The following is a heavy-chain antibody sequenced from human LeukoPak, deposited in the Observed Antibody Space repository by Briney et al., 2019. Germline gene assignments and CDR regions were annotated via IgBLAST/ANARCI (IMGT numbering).Heavy chain of an antibody. CDR1: GFTFSHYW. V-gene: IGHV3-7*01. D-gene: IGHD6-19*01. CDR3: ARDSSQWLVT. Sequence: GSLRLSCAASGFTFSHYWMSWVRQAPGKGLEWGANIKQDGSEKYYVDSVKGRFTISRDDAKNSLYLQMNSLRAEDTAVYYCARDSSQWLVTWGQRTMVTVSS. CDR2: IKQDGSEK. J-gene: IGHJ4*02.